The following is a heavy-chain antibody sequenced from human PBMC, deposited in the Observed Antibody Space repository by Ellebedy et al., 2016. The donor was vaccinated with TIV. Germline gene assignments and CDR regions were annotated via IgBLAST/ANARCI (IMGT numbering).Heavy chain of an antibody. J-gene: IGHJ4*02. V-gene: IGHV5-51*01. CDR3: ASSEYYDFWSS. D-gene: IGHD3-3*01. CDR1: GYTFSSYW. CDR2: IYPGDSDT. Sequence: GESLKISCTGSGYTFSSYWIGWVRQMPGKGLEWMGIIYPGDSDTRYSPSFQDQVTISADKSISTAYLQWSSLKASDTAIYYCASSEYYDFWSSWGQGTLVTVSS.